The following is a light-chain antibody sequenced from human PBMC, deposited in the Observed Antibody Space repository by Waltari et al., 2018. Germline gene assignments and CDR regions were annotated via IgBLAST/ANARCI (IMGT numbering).Light chain of an antibody. CDR1: SSDVGAFNY. CDR3: SSYATGYFYV. Sequence: QSALTQPASVAGSPGQSITISCTGTSSDVGAFNYVSWYQQHPGKAPKLMTYEVSNRPSGVSHRFSGSKSGNTASLTISGLPAEDEADYYCSSYATGYFYVFGTGTKVTVL. V-gene: IGLV2-14*01. J-gene: IGLJ1*01. CDR2: EVS.